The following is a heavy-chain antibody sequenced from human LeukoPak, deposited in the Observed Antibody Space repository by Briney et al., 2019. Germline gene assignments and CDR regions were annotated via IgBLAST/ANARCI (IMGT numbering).Heavy chain of an antibody. CDR1: GFTFSSYG. V-gene: IGHV3-23*01. CDR2: ISGSGSIT. CDR3: AKDRSRGDGSTWYPRFDP. Sequence: GGSLRLSCAASGFTFSSYGMSWVRQAPGKGLEWVSVISGSGSITDYADSVKGRFIISRDNSKNTLYLQMNSLRAEDTAVYYCAKDRSRGDGSTWYPRFDPWGQGTLVTVSS. J-gene: IGHJ5*02. D-gene: IGHD6-13*01.